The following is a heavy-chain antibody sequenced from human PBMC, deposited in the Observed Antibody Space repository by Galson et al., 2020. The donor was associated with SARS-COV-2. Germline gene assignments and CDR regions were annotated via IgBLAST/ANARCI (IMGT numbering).Heavy chain of an antibody. V-gene: IGHV3-30*07. CDR1: GFTFSNYA. J-gene: IGHJ4*02. CDR3: ARGEGGLTGSNLFTGHFCY. Sequence: GESLKISCAASGFTFSNYAMYWVRQAPGKGLEWVAVISSEGDKKFYADSVKGRFTVSRDNSKDTVYLQMSGLRAEDTAMYFCARGEGGLTGSNLFTGHFCYWGLGTLVTVSS. CDR2: ISSEGDKK. D-gene: IGHD3-9*01.